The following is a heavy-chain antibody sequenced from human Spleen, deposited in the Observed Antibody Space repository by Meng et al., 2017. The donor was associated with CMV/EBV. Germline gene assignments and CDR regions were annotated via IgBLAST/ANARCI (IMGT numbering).Heavy chain of an antibody. CDR1: GFSLEDYA. CDR2: INWNADKT. J-gene: IGHJ4*02. Sequence: GESLKISCAASGFSLEDYAMSWVRQAPGKGLEWVSGINWNADKTGYADSVKGRFSIFRENAKNSLYLQMNSLRVEDTALYYCARDSYSGYDWFDYWGQGTLVTVSS. D-gene: IGHD5-12*01. V-gene: IGHV3-20*04. CDR3: ARDSYSGYDWFDY.